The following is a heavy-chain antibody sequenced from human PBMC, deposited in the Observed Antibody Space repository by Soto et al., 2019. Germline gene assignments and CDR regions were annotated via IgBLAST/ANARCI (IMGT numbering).Heavy chain of an antibody. J-gene: IGHJ5*02. Sequence: SETLSLTCTVSGDSISSSYYWGWVRQPPGKGLECIGAVYYTGFTYYNPSLKSRLTISLDTSKNQFSLRLSSVTAADTAIYYCARLPVVVTALGYFDPRGPGTLVTVSS. CDR1: GDSISSSYY. CDR2: VYYTGFT. V-gene: IGHV4-39*01. D-gene: IGHD2-21*02. CDR3: ARLPVVVTALGYFDP.